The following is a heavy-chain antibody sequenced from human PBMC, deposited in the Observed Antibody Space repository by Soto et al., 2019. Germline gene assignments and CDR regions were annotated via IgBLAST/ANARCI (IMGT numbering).Heavy chain of an antibody. V-gene: IGHV2-70*11. CDR2: IDQNDDR. Sequence: SGPTLVNPTETLTLTCTFSGFSLATSEMCVSWIRQPPGKALEWLARIDQNDDRYYSTFLNTRFIISKDTAKSQVFLTMTNVDPVDTATYYCARMGARHYFTDVWGTGTTVTVSS. CDR1: GFSLATSEMC. J-gene: IGHJ6*03. CDR3: ARMGARHYFTDV.